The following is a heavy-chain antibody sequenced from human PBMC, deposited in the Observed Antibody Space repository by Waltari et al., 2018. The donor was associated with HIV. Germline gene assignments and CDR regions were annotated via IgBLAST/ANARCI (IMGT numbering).Heavy chain of an antibody. Sequence: QVQLVESGGGLVKPGGSLRLSCAASGLSFRDYTMTWIRQTPKKDLEWVSRMSPGGVVAYADSVRGRFTTSRDNAKNLLFLEMTGLRVDDTARYYCAKNQAVPEAWGPGTRVTVS. V-gene: IGHV3-11*01. J-gene: IGHJ4*02. CDR2: MSPGGVV. D-gene: IGHD6-19*01. CDR1: GLSFRDYT. CDR3: AKNQAVPEA.